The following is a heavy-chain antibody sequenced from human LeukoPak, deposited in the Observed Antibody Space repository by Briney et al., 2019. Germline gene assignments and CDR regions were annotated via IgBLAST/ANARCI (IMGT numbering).Heavy chain of an antibody. CDR2: IYTSGST. CDR3: AREVTMVRGVIANYFDY. Sequence: TLSLTCTVSGGSISSGSYYWGWIRQPAGKGLEWIGRIYTSGSTNYNPSLKSRVTISVDTSKDQFSLKLSSVTAADTAVYYCAREVTMVRGVIANYFDYWGQGTLVTVSS. V-gene: IGHV4-61*02. CDR1: GGSISSGSYY. J-gene: IGHJ4*02. D-gene: IGHD3-10*01.